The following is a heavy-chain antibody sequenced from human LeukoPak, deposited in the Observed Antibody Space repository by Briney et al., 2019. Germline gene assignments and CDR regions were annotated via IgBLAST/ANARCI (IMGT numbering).Heavy chain of an antibody. CDR2: ISADSGNT. CDR3: ASPSVDAVFAFHI. J-gene: IGHJ3*02. V-gene: IGHV1-18*01. D-gene: IGHD5-12*01. Sequence: ASVNVSCKASGDTFSMYAFSWVRQAPGQGLEWMGWISADSGNTNYVQKLQGRVTMTTDTSTTTAYMELRSLRSDDTAVYYCASPSVDAVFAFHIWGQGTMVTVSS. CDR1: GDTFSMYA.